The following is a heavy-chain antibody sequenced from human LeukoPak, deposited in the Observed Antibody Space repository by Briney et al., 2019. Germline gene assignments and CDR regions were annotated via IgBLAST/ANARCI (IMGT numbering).Heavy chain of an antibody. D-gene: IGHD3-22*01. Sequence: SETLSLTCTVSGGSISSYYWSWIRQPPGKGLEWIGYIYYSGSTNYNPFLKSRVTISVDTSKNQFSLKLSSVSAADTAVYYCARQVGYYYDSSGYYYGEFDYWGQGTLVTVSS. CDR1: GGSISSYY. CDR2: IYYSGST. CDR3: ARQVGYYYDSSGYYYGEFDY. J-gene: IGHJ4*02. V-gene: IGHV4-59*08.